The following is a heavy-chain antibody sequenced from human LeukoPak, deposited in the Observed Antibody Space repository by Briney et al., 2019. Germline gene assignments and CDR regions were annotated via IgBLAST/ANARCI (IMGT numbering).Heavy chain of an antibody. CDR2: IRYDGSNK. V-gene: IGHV3-30*02. J-gene: IGHJ4*02. CDR3: AKERPLVVVPAAILDY. CDR1: GFTFSSYG. Sequence: GGSLRLSCAASGFTFSSYGMHWVRQAPGKGLEWVAFIRYDGSNKYYADSVKGRFTISRDNSKNTLYLQMNSLRAEDTAVYYCAKERPLVVVPAAILDYWGQGTLVTVSS. D-gene: IGHD2-2*02.